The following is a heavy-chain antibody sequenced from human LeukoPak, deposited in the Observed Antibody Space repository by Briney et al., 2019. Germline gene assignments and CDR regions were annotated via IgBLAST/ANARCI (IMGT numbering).Heavy chain of an antibody. Sequence: ASVKVSCKASGGTLNSYAISWVRQAPGQGLEWMGRIIYRVGTPTYAQRFEGRISITTDESTGTDYMELRSLRSEDTALYYYARDDYMDVWGKGTTVTVSS. CDR1: GGTLNSYA. CDR3: ARDDYMDV. CDR2: IIYRVGTP. J-gene: IGHJ6*03. V-gene: IGHV1-69*05.